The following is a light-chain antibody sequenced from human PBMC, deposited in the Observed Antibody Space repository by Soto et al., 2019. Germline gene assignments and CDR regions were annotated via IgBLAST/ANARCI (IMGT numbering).Light chain of an antibody. CDR1: SSDVGGYNY. J-gene: IGLJ3*02. CDR3: SSYTSSNTLV. V-gene: IGLV2-14*01. CDR2: EVN. Sequence: QSALTQPASVSGSPGQSITISCTGTSSDVGGYNYVSWYQQHLGKAPKLMIYEVNNRPSGVSNRFSGSKSGNTASLTISGLQAEDEADYYCSSYTSSNTLVFGGGTKLTVL.